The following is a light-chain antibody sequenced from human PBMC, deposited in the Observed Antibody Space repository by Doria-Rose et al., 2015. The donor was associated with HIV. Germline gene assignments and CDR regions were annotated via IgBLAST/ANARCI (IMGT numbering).Light chain of an antibody. CDR2: DAS. V-gene: IGKV3-20*01. CDR3: QQYGTSRGT. J-gene: IGKJ5*01. Sequence: TQSPGTLSLSPGERATLSCRASQRVKSSYLAWYQQKPGQALRLLIYDASTRATGIPDRFSGSGSGTDFTLTISRLEPEDVAVYYCQQYGTSRGTFGQGTRPEIK. CDR1: QRVKSSY.